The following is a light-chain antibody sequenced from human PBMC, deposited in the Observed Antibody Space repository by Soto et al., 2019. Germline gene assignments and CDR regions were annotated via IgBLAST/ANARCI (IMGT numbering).Light chain of an antibody. CDR3: AAWDDSLNGPL. V-gene: IGLV1-44*01. J-gene: IGLJ3*02. Sequence: QSVLTQPPSASGTPGQRVTISCSGSRSNVGSNTVSWYQQLPGTAPKLLIYNNNQRPSGVPDRVSGAKSGSSASLAISGLQSEDEADYYCAAWDDSLNGPLFGGGTKLTVL. CDR2: NNN. CDR1: RSNVGSNT.